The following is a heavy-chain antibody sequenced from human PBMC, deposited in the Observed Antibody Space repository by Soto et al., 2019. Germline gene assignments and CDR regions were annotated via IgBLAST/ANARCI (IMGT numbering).Heavy chain of an antibody. V-gene: IGHV3-21*01. Sequence: GGSLRLSCAASGFTFSNYALNWVRHAPGKGLEWVSSISSSSSYIYYADSVKGRFTISRDNAKNSLYLQMNSLRAEDTAVYYCARENTWGSWPKFDYWGQGTLVTVS. D-gene: IGHD6-13*01. J-gene: IGHJ4*02. CDR1: GFTFSNYA. CDR3: ARENTWGSWPKFDY. CDR2: ISSSSSYI.